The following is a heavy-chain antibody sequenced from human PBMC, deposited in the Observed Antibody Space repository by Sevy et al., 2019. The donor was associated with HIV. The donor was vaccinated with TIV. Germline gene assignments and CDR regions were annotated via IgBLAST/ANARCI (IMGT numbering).Heavy chain of an antibody. CDR3: ARVGAWYYGSTGNAFDI. J-gene: IGHJ3*02. Sequence: SETLSLTCTVSGGSISTHYWSWIRQPPGKGLEWIGYIQHSGSTNNNPTLKSRVTISIDTSKNQFSLKLSSVTAADTAVYYCARVGAWYYGSTGNAFDIWGQGTMVTVSS. CDR2: IQHSGST. CDR1: GGSISTHY. V-gene: IGHV4-59*11. D-gene: IGHD3-10*01.